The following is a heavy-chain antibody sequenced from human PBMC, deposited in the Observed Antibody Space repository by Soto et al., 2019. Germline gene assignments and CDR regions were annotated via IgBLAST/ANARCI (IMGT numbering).Heavy chain of an antibody. D-gene: IGHD6-19*01. CDR1: GDSVSSNSAA. V-gene: IGHV6-1*01. J-gene: IGHJ3*02. CDR3: ARETERYQQWLVSGPNDAFDI. Sequence: SPTLSLTCAISGDSVSSNSAAWNWIRQSPSRGLEWLGRTYYRSKWYNDYAVSVKSRITINPDTSKNQFSLQLNSVTPEDTAVYYCARETERYQQWLVSGPNDAFDIWGQGTMVTVSS. CDR2: TYYRSKWYN.